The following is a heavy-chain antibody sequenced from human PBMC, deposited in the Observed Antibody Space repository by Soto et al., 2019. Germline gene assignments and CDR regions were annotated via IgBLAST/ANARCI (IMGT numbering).Heavy chain of an antibody. D-gene: IGHD3-3*01. CDR1: GGAIRSDF. Sequence: SETLSLTSTVSGGAIRSDFWSWIRQTAGKGLEWIGRIYTSGSTNYNPSLKSRVTMSVDTSKNQFSLRLSSVTAADTAVYYCARDGDFWSGSYAFDIWGQGTMVTVSS. CDR2: IYTSGST. CDR3: ARDGDFWSGSYAFDI. V-gene: IGHV4-4*07. J-gene: IGHJ3*02.